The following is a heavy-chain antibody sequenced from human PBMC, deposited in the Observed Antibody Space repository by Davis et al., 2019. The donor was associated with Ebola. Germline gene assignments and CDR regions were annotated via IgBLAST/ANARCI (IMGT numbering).Heavy chain of an antibody. J-gene: IGHJ5*02. CDR3: ARDELRGWFDP. Sequence: SETLSLTCTVSGGSISSYYWSWIRQPPGKGLEWIGYIYYSVSTNDNPSLNSRVTISVDTSKNQFSLKLSSVTAADTAVYYCARDELRGWFDPWGQGTLVTVSS. CDR1: GGSISSYY. D-gene: IGHD1-7*01. V-gene: IGHV4-59*01. CDR2: IYYSVST.